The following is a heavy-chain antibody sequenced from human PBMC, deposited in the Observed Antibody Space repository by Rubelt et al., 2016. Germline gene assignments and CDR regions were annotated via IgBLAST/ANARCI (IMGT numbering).Heavy chain of an antibody. CDR3: AREGGSGWENYYYYGMDV. V-gene: IGHV3-33*01. CDR1: YG. D-gene: IGHD6-19*01. CDR2: IWYDGSNK. J-gene: IGHJ6*02. Sequence: YGMHWVRQAPGKGLEWVAVIWYDGSNKYYADSVKGRFTISRDNSKNTLYLQMNSLRAEDTAVYYCAREGGSGWENYYYYGMDVWGQGTTVTVSS.